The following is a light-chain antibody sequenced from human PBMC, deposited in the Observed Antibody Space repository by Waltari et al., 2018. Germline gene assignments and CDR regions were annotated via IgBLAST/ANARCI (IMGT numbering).Light chain of an antibody. V-gene: IGKV3-20*01. CDR3: QNHERLPAT. J-gene: IGKJ1*01. CDR1: QSISKY. CDR2: AAS. Sequence: VLTQSPGTLSLSPGETATLSCRASQSISKYLVWYQQRPGHATRLLFYAASTRATGVPDRFSGSGYGTDFTLTISRLEPEDFAVYYCQNHERLPATFGQGTKVEIK.